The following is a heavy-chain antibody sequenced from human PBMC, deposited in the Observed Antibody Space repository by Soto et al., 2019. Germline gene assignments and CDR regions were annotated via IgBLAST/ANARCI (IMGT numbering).Heavy chain of an antibody. CDR1: GGTFSTYT. J-gene: IGHJ5*02. CDR3: ARGLECRGYCLDKPTWFGP. CDR2: IIPIFGTP. V-gene: IGHV1-69*06. D-gene: IGHD2-15*01. Sequence: QVQLVQSEAEVKKSGSSVKVSCKASGGTFSTYTFSWVRQAPGQGLEWMGRIIPIFGTPYYAQKFQGRVTITADKSTSTGYMELSSLGSDDTAVYFCARGLECRGYCLDKPTWFGPWGQGTLVTVSS.